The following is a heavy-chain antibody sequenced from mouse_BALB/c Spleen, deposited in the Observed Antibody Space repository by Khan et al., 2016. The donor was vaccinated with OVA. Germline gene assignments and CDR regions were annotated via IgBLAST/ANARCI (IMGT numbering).Heavy chain of an antibody. D-gene: IGHD1-1*01. Sequence: EVQLQESGPGLVKPSQSLSLTCTVTGYSITSGYAWNWIRQFPGNKLEWMGYISYSDFTNYNPSLKSRISITRDTSKNQFFLQLSSVTTEDTAPYFCARSNYYGYYFDYWGQGANLTVSS. CDR3: ARSNYYGYYFDY. CDR2: ISYSDFT. V-gene: IGHV3-2*02. J-gene: IGHJ2*01. CDR1: GYSITSGYA.